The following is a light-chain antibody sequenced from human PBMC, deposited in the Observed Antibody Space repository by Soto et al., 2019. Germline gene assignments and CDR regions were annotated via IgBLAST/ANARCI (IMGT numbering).Light chain of an antibody. J-gene: IGKJ1*01. CDR3: QQYETFSGT. CDR2: DAS. V-gene: IGKV1-17*01. CDR1: QGIRND. Sequence: DIQMTQSPSSLSASVGDRVTITCRASQGIRNDLSWYQQKPGEAPKLLIYDASALPRGVPSRFSGSGSGTKFTLTIASLQPDDFATYYCQQYETFSGTFGPGTKVDIK.